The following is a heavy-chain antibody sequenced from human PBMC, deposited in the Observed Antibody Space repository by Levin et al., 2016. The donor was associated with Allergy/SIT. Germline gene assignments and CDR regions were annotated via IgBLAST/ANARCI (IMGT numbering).Heavy chain of an antibody. CDR3: ARGRDDGGGYSDYFDY. D-gene: IGHD3-22*01. V-gene: IGHV1-24*01. CDR1: GYTLSELS. CDR2: LILKMVN. Sequence: ASVKVSCKVSGYTLSELSMYWVRQAPGKGLSGWDVLILKMVNHSTHRCFRADYTMTDDTSTHTAYMELSSLRSEDTAVYYCARGRDDGGGYSDYFDYWGQGTLVTVSS. J-gene: IGHJ4*02.